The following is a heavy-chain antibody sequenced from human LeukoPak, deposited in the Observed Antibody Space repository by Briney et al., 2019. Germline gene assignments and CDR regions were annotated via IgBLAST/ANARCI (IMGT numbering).Heavy chain of an antibody. CDR3: ARLASYGFIYY. V-gene: IGHV4-39*02. D-gene: IGHD5-18*01. CDR1: GASISSNVHY. CDR2: IYHSGTT. Sequence: SETLSLTCTVSGASISSNVHYWGWIRRPPGKGLEWIGSIYHSGTTNYNTSLQSRVTISVDTSMSHYSLRLSSVTAADTAVYFCARLASYGFIYYWGQETLVTVSS. J-gene: IGHJ4*02.